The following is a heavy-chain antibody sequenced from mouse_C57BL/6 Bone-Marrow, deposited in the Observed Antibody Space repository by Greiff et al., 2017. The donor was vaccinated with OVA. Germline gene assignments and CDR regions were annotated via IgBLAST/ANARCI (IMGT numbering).Heavy chain of an antibody. CDR3: TVYGRSHWYFDV. D-gene: IGHD1-1*01. CDR2: IRNKANNHAT. J-gene: IGHJ1*03. V-gene: IGHV6-6*01. CDR1: GFTFSDAW. Sequence: EVKVVESGGGLVQPGGSMKLSCAASGFTFSDAWMDWVRQSPEKGLEWVAEIRNKANNHATYYAESVKGRFTISRDDSKSSVYLQMNSLRAEDTGIYYCTVYGRSHWYFDVWGTGTTVTVSS.